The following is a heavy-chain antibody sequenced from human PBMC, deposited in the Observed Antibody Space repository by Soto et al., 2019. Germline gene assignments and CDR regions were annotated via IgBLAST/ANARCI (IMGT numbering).Heavy chain of an antibody. V-gene: IGHV4-59*08. Sequence: SETLSLTCTVSGGSISSYYWSWIRQPPGKGLEWIGYISYIGSTKYNPSLKSRVTISVDTSKNQFSLKLSSVTAADTAVYYCASRKSSPYFDYWGQGTLVTVSS. CDR3: ASRKSSPYFDY. D-gene: IGHD3-10*01. J-gene: IGHJ4*02. CDR2: ISYIGST. CDR1: GGSISSYY.